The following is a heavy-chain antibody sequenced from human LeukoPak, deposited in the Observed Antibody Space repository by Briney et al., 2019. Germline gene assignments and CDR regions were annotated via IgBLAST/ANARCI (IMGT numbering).Heavy chain of an antibody. D-gene: IGHD6-13*01. CDR3: AREPNPYSSSWYFAY. V-gene: IGHV3-74*01. CDR1: GFTFSSYW. Sequence: GRTLRLSCAASGFTFSSYWMHWVRQAPGKGLVWVSRINSDGSSTSYADSVKGRFTISRDNAKNTLYLHMNSLRAEDTAVYYCAREPNPYSSSWYFAYWGQGTLVTVSS. CDR2: INSDGSST. J-gene: IGHJ4*02.